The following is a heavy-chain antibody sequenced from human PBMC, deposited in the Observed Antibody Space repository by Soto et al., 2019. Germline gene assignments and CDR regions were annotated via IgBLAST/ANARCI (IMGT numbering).Heavy chain of an antibody. Sequence: GGSLRLSCAASGFTFSDHYMSWIRQAPGKGLESLSYISGTSVVTNYADSVKGRFTISRDNAKNSLYLQMNSLRAEDTAIYFCSRDPRGLDYWGLGTLVTVSS. J-gene: IGHJ4*02. V-gene: IGHV3-11*05. CDR2: ISGTSVVT. CDR3: SRDPRGLDY. CDR1: GFTFSDHY.